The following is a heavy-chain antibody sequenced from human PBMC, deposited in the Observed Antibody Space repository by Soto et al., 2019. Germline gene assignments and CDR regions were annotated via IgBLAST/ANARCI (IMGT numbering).Heavy chain of an antibody. CDR3: ARAAEYSSSSSYFDY. D-gene: IGHD6-6*01. Sequence: SVKVSCKASGGTFSSYAISWVRQAPGQGLEWMGGIIPIFGTANYAQKFQGRVTITADKSTSTAYMELSSLRSEDTAVYYCARAAEYSSSSSYFDYWGQGTLVTVSS. V-gene: IGHV1-69*06. CDR1: GGTFSSYA. CDR2: IIPIFGTA. J-gene: IGHJ4*02.